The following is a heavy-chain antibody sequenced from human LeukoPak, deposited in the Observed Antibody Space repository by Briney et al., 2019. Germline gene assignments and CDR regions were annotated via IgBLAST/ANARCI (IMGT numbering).Heavy chain of an antibody. V-gene: IGHV3-23*01. J-gene: IGHJ6*02. Sequence: GGSLRLSCAASGFTFSSYAMSWVRQAPGKGLEWVSAISGSGGSTYYADSVKGRFTISRDNSKNTLYLQMNSLRAEDTAVYYCAKDLVWVVPGVISRWYGMDVWGQGTTVTVSS. CDR1: GFTFSSYA. D-gene: IGHD3-10*01. CDR2: ISGSGGST. CDR3: AKDLVWVVPGVISRWYGMDV.